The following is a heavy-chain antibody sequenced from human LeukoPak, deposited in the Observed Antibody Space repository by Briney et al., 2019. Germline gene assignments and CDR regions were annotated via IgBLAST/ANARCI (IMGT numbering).Heavy chain of an antibody. CDR3: ARRGYIAARRDFDY. V-gene: IGHV4-34*01. CDR1: GGSISSYY. D-gene: IGHD6-6*01. CDR2: INHSGST. Sequence: SETLSLTCTVSGGSISSYYWSWIRQPPGKGLEWIGEINHSGSTNYNPSLKSRVTISVDTSKNQFSLKLSSVTAADTAVYYCARRGYIAARRDFDYWGQGTLVTVSS. J-gene: IGHJ4*02.